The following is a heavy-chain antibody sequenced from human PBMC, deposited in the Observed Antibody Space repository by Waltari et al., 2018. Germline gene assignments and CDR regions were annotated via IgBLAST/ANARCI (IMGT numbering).Heavy chain of an antibody. J-gene: IGHJ4*02. CDR1: GYTFTGYY. D-gene: IGHD2-2*01. Sequence: QVQLVQSGAEVKKPGASVKVSCKTSGYTFTGYYMYWVRQAPGQGLEWMGWMNPYSGGTAYAQKFQGRVTLTRDTSISTAYMELNRLISDDSAMYYCATAPDAFQIINWGQGTLVTVSS. CDR2: MNPYSGGT. CDR3: ATAPDAFQIIN. V-gene: IGHV1-2*02.